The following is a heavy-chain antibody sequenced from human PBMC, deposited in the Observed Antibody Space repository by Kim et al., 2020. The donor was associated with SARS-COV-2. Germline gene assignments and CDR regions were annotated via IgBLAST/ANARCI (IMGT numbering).Heavy chain of an antibody. Sequence: ASVKVSCKASGYTFTSYGISWVRQAPGQGLEWMGWISAYNGNTNYAQKLQGRVTMTTDTSTSTAYMELRSLGSDDTAVYYCARDLGGYYYYYGMDVWGQGTTVTVSS. CDR3: ARDLGGYYYYYGMDV. D-gene: IGHD3-16*01. CDR1: GYTFTSYG. J-gene: IGHJ6*02. V-gene: IGHV1-18*01. CDR2: ISAYNGNT.